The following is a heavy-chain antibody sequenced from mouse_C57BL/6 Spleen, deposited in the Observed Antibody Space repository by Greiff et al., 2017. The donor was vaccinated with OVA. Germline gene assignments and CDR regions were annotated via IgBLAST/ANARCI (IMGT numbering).Heavy chain of an antibody. CDR1: GYPFPEYT. CDR2: FYPGSGRI. D-gene: IGHD1-1*01. J-gene: IGHJ2*01. CDR3: ASDKIGYYYGSSPYSIDY. V-gene: IGHV1-62-2*01. Sequence: QVQLQQSGVALVKPGASVKLSSKASGYPFPEYTIPWVTQRSGQGLEWFGWFYPGSGRIKYNEKFKDKATLTADKSSSTVYMELSSFTSEDSAVYFYASDKIGYYYGSSPYSIDYWGQGTTLTVSS.